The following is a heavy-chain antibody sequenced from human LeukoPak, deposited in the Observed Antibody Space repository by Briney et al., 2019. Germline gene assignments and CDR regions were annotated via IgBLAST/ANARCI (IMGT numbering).Heavy chain of an antibody. J-gene: IGHJ4*02. CDR1: GFTFSSYA. CDR2: ISYDGSNE. Sequence: GRSPRLSCAASGFTFSSYAMHWVRQAPGKGLEWVAVISYDGSNEYYADSVKGRFTISRDNSKNTLYLQMNSLRAEDTAVYYCARDRPRIVGTTTRVPSYYFDYWGQGTLVTVSS. CDR3: ARDRPRIVGTTTRVPSYYFDY. D-gene: IGHD1-26*01. V-gene: IGHV3-30-3*01.